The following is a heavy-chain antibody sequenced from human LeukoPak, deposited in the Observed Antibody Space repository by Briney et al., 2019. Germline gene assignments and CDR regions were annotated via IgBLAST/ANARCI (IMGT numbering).Heavy chain of an antibody. Sequence: SETLSLTCTVSGGSISSYYWNWIRQPPGKELEWIGYIYTSGNTNYNPSLKSRVTISVDTSKSQFSLRLNSVTASDTAVYYCANSYDGKIVPFDNWGQGTLVTVSS. CDR2: IYTSGNT. CDR3: ANSYDGKIVPFDN. V-gene: IGHV4-4*09. J-gene: IGHJ4*02. CDR1: GGSISSYY. D-gene: IGHD4-23*01.